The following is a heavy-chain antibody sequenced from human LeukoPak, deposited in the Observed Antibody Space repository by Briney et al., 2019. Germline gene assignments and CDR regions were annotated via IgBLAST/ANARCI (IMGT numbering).Heavy chain of an antibody. V-gene: IGHV3-48*01. Sequence: SGGSLRLSCAASGFTFSSYSMNWVRQAPGKGLEWVSYISSSSSTIYYADSVRGRFTISRDNAKNSLYLQMNSLRAEDTAVYYWARVQAARIAARPGGYDAFDIWGQGTMVTVSS. J-gene: IGHJ3*02. CDR2: ISSSSSTI. CDR3: ARVQAARIAARPGGYDAFDI. CDR1: GFTFSSYS. D-gene: IGHD6-6*01.